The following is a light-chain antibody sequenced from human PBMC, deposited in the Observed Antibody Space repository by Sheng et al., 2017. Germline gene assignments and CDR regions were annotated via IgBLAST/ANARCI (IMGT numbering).Light chain of an antibody. Sequence: DIQMTQSPSSLSASIGDSVTITCQASQDISVYLNWYQQKLGQAPRVLIYDASNLETGVPSRFSGSGSGTHFTLTISSLQPEDLATYFCQQYDDLPPLSFGGGTKVEIK. CDR3: QQYDDLPPLS. CDR2: DAS. J-gene: IGKJ4*01. V-gene: IGKV1-33*01. CDR1: QDISVY.